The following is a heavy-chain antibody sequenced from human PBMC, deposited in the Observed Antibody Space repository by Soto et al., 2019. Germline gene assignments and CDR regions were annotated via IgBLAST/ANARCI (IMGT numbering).Heavy chain of an antibody. CDR3: ANGPRTAGTTEYFDY. V-gene: IGHV3-30*18. Sequence: QVQLVESGGGVVQPGRSLRLSCAASGFTFSSYGMHWVRQAPGKGLEWVAVISYDGSNKYYADSVKGRFTISRDNSKNTLYLQMNSLRAEDTAVYYWANGPRTAGTTEYFDYWGQGTLVTVTS. J-gene: IGHJ4*02. D-gene: IGHD1-7*01. CDR2: ISYDGSNK. CDR1: GFTFSSYG.